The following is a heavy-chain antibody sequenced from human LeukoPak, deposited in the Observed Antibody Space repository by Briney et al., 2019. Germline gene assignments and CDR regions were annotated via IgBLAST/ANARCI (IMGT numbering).Heavy chain of an antibody. CDR1: GFPFSDYA. Sequence: GGSLRLSCAASGFPFSDYAMHWVRQAPGKGLEWVSRINPDGSVTTYADSVKGRFTISRDNAKNTLYLQMNSLRDEDTAVYYCGRDLSGAPDYWGQGTLVTVSS. CDR3: GRDLSGAPDY. J-gene: IGHJ4*02. CDR2: INPDGSVT. V-gene: IGHV3-74*01. D-gene: IGHD5-12*01.